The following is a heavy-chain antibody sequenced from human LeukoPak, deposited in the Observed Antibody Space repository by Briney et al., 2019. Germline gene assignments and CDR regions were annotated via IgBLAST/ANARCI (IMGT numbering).Heavy chain of an antibody. Sequence: SETLSLTCVVYGGSFSGYHWSWIRQSPGKGLEWIGEINHRGSTNYNPSLKSRVTISVDTSKNQFSLRLTSVTAADTAVYYCAHYDRRGWDAFDIWGQGTMVTVSS. CDR2: INHRGST. V-gene: IGHV4-34*01. J-gene: IGHJ3*02. D-gene: IGHD4-17*01. CDR3: AHYDRRGWDAFDI. CDR1: GGSFSGYH.